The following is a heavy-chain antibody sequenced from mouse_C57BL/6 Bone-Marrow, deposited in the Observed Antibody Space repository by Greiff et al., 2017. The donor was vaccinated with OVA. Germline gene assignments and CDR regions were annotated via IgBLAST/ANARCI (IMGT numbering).Heavy chain of an antibody. J-gene: IGHJ3*01. CDR1: GYAFTNYL. CDR3: AGSAHYGSSAAWFAY. Sequence: QVQLQQSGAELVRPGTSVKVSCKASGYAFTNYLIEWVKQRPGQGLEWIGVINPGSGGTNYNEKFKGKATLTADKSSSTAYMQLSILTSEDSAVYVCAGSAHYGSSAAWFAYWGQGTLVTVSA. D-gene: IGHD1-1*01. CDR2: INPGSGGT. V-gene: IGHV1-54*01.